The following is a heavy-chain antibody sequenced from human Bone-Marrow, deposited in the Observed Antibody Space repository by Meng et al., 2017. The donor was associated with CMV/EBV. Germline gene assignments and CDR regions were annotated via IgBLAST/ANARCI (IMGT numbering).Heavy chain of an antibody. CDR3: ARGSPYYDFWSGYFNYYGMDV. Sequence: ASVKVSCKASGYTFTAHYFHWVRQAPGQGLEWMGWIHPHRGDTNYAQQFQGRVTLTGDTSINTGYMERTRLTSDDSAVYYCARGSPYYDFWSGYFNYYGMDVWGQGTTVTVSS. D-gene: IGHD3-3*01. CDR2: IHPHRGDT. CDR1: GYTFTAHY. V-gene: IGHV1-2*02. J-gene: IGHJ6*02.